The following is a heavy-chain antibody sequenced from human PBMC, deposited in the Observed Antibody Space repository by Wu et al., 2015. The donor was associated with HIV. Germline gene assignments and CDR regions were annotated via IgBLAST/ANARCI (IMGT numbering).Heavy chain of an antibody. V-gene: IGHV1-46*01. J-gene: IGHJ3*02. CDR2: INPSGGST. CDR3: ARDRELAVAANXDAFDI. CDR1: GYTFTSYY. Sequence: QVQLVQSGAEVKKPGASVKVSCKASGYTFTSYYMHWVRQAPGQGLEWMGIINPSGGSTSYAQKFQGRVTMTRDTSTSTVYMELSSLRSEDTAVYYCARDRELAVAANXDAFDIWGQGTSGHRRLQ. D-gene: IGHD6-19*01.